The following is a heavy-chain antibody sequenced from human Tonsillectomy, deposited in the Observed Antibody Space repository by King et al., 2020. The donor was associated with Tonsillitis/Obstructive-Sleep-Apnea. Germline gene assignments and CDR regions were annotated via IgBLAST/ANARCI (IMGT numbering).Heavy chain of an antibody. CDR3: VRHSGEGDYYYFMAV. J-gene: IGHJ6*03. D-gene: IGHD1-26*01. Sequence: QLQESGPGLVKPSETLSLTCTVSGGSISSKNYYWGWIRQTPMKGLEWIGTIYYSGTTYYTPSLKSRVTISLDTSRDQFSLRLFSVTAADTAVYYCVRHSGEGDYYYFMAVWGKGTTVTVSS. V-gene: IGHV4-39*01. CDR1: GGSISSKNYY. CDR2: IYYSGTT.